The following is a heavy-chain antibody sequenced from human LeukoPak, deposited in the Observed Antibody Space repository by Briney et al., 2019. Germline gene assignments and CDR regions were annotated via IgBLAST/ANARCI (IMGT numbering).Heavy chain of an antibody. V-gene: IGHV4-59*08. CDR1: GGSISCYY. J-gene: IGHJ6*02. Sequence: SETLSLTCTVSGGSISCYYWSWIRQPPGKGLEWIGYIYYSGSTNYNPSLKSRVTISVDTSKNQFSLKLSSVTAADTAVYYCARLGDTAMVTPAGMDVWGQGTTVTVSS. CDR2: IYYSGST. CDR3: ARLGDTAMVTPAGMDV. D-gene: IGHD5-18*01.